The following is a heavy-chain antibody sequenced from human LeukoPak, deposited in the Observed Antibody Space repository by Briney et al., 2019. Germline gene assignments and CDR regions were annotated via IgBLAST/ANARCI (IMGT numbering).Heavy chain of an antibody. CDR3: ARSVVVVVAAVPSGDAFDI. D-gene: IGHD2-15*01. CDR2: IYYSGST. CDR1: GGSISSYY. V-gene: IGHV4-59*12. Sequence: SETLSLTCTVSGGSISSYYWSWIRQPPGKGLEWIGYIYYSGSTNYNPSLKSRVTISVDTSKNQFSLKLSSVTAADTAVYYCARSVVVVVAAVPSGDAFDIWGQGTMVTVSS. J-gene: IGHJ3*02.